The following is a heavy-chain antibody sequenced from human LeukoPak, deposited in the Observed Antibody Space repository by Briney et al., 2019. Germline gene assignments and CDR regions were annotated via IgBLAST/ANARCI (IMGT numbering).Heavy chain of an antibody. V-gene: IGHV3-7*01. D-gene: IGHD6-19*01. CDR2: IKQDGSEK. Sequence: GGSLRLSCAASGFSFSDYYMSWIRQTPGKGLEWVANIKQDGSEKYYVDSVKGRFTISRDNAKNSLYLQMNSLRAEDTAVYYCAREGGGWYFDYWGQGTLVTVSS. J-gene: IGHJ4*02. CDR1: GFSFSDYY. CDR3: AREGGGWYFDY.